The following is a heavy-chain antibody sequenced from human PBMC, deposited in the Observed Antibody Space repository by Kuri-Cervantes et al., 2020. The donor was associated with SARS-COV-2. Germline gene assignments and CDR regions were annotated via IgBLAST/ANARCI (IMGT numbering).Heavy chain of an antibody. CDR2: INHSGST. V-gene: IGHV4-34*01. Sequence: ESLKISCAASGFTFSSYWMSWVRQPPGKGLEWIGEINHSGSTNYNPSLKSRVTISVDTSKNQFSLKLSSVTAADTAVYYCARRGSSSWTHYYYYGMDVWGQGTTVTVSS. J-gene: IGHJ6*02. CDR3: ARRGSSSWTHYYYYGMDV. D-gene: IGHD2-2*01. CDR1: GFTFSSYW.